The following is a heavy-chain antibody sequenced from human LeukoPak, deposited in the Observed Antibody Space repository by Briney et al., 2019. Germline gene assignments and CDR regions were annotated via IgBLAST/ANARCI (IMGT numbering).Heavy chain of an antibody. J-gene: IGHJ4*02. D-gene: IGHD3-9*01. Sequence: PSDTLSLTCALWVGLFRVYYGRCLPQPRGRGLVGIGEMNHRWSTNHSPPLKGRVTISVDTSQNPLSLKLSSVTAADTAVYYCARGAPRYFDWFHAVVEGLDDYWGQGTLVTVSS. V-gene: IGHV4-34*01. CDR2: MNHRWST. CDR1: VGLFRVYY. CDR3: ARGAPRYFDWFHAVVEGLDDY.